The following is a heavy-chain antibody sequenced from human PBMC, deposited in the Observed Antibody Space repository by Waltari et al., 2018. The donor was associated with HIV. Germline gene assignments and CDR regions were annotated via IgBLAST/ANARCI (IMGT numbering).Heavy chain of an antibody. Sequence: QLVESGGGLVQPGGSRRLSCAASTFTFTSSWMHWVRQAPGKGLVCVSRINSDGGSTSYAESVKGRFTNSRDNAKNTLYLQMNSLKVKETAVYYCARAYYDSRSNWFDARGQGTLVTVSS. CDR3: ARAYYDSRSNWFDA. CDR2: INSDGGST. V-gene: IGHV3-74*01. J-gene: IGHJ5*02. CDR1: TFTFTSSW. D-gene: IGHD3-10*01.